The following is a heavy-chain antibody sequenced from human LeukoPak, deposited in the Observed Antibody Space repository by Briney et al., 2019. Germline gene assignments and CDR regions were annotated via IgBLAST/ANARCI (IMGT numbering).Heavy chain of an antibody. CDR1: GGSFSGYY. CDR2: INHSGST. J-gene: IGHJ6*02. Sequence: SETLSLTCAVYGGSFSGYYWSWIRQPPGKGLEWIGEINHSGSTNYNPSLKSRVTMSVDTSKNQFSLKLSSVTAADTAVYYCARKSRYYYGMDVWGQGTTVTVSS. CDR3: ARKSRYYYGMDV. V-gene: IGHV4-34*01.